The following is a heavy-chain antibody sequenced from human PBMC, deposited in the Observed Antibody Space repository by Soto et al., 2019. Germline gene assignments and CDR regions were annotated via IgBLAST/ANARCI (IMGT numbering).Heavy chain of an antibody. J-gene: IGHJ4*02. CDR1: GFSFSDYY. D-gene: IGHD3-22*01. Sequence: GGSLRLSCAASGFSFSDYYINWVRQAPGKGLEWVGRTRNKASSYTTDYAAFVKGRFTISRDDSKNLIYLQMNSLKTEDTAVYYCAREGSSSGPDYEYWGEGTLVTVSS. CDR3: AREGSSSGPDYEY. CDR2: TRNKASSYTT. V-gene: IGHV3-72*01.